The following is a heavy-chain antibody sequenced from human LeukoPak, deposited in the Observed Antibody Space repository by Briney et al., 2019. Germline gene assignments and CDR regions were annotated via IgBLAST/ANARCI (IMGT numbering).Heavy chain of an antibody. CDR3: ARDANTVVMTLNAFDI. CDR1: GFTFSSYS. V-gene: IGHV3-21*01. D-gene: IGHD4-23*01. J-gene: IGHJ3*02. Sequence: GGSLRLSCAASGFTFSSYSMNWVRQAPGKGLEWVSSISSSSSYIYYADSVKGRFTISRDNAKNSLYLQMNSLRAEDTAVYYCARDANTVVMTLNAFDIWGQGTMVTVSS. CDR2: ISSSSSYI.